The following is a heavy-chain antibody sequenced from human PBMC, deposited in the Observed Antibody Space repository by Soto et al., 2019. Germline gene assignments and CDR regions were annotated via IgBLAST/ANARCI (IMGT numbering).Heavy chain of an antibody. CDR2: INPNSGGT. CDR3: ARDAVVAATPYALDI. Sequence: ASVKVSCKASGYTFTGYYMHWVRQAPGQGLEWMGWINPNSGGTNYAQKFQGWVTMTRDTSISTAYMELSRLRSDDTAVYYCARDAVVAATPYALDIWGQGTMVTVSS. CDR1: GYTFTGYY. J-gene: IGHJ3*02. D-gene: IGHD2-15*01. V-gene: IGHV1-2*04.